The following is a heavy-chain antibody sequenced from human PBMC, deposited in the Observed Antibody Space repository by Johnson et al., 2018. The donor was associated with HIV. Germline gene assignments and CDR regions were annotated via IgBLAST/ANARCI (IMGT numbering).Heavy chain of an antibody. CDR2: ISYDGSNK. J-gene: IGHJ3*02. Sequence: QMLLVESGGGVVQPGRSLRLSCAASGFTFSSYAMHWVRQAPGKGLEWVAVISYDGSNKYYADSVKGRFTISRDNSKNTLYLQMNSLRAEDTAVYYCAKDRPPSDIIVGASAHDAFDIWGQGTMVTVSS. CDR3: AKDRPPSDIIVGASAHDAFDI. D-gene: IGHD1-26*01. CDR1: GFTFSSYA. V-gene: IGHV3-30-3*01.